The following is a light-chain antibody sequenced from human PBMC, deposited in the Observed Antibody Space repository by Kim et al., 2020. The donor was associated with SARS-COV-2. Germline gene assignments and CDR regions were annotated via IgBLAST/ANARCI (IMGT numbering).Light chain of an antibody. CDR1: TSNIGRNS. CDR2: RNS. Sequence: GQRVTISCSGRTSNIGRNSVNWYQHLPGTAPKLLIYRNSERSSGVPDRFSASKSGTSASLAISGLQSEDEAYYYCGTWDDSLNEVLFGGGTQLTV. V-gene: IGLV1-44*01. CDR3: GTWDDSLNEVL. J-gene: IGLJ2*01.